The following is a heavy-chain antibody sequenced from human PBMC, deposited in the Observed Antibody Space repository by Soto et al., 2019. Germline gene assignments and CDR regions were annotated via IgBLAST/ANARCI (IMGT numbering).Heavy chain of an antibody. Sequence: GVSLRLSCVASGFNFDDSAMNWVRQVPGKGLEWVSGITWNSGHILYADSVKGRFTISRDNAKKSLYLELNSLRPEDTALYYCAKGRSSMIVVVMDYWGQGTPVTVS. V-gene: IGHV3-9*01. D-gene: IGHD3-22*01. CDR1: GFNFDDSA. J-gene: IGHJ4*02. CDR2: ITWNSGHI. CDR3: AKGRSSMIVVVMDY.